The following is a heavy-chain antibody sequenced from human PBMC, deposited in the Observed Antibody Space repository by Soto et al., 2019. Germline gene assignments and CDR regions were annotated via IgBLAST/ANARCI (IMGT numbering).Heavy chain of an antibody. CDR1: GCSIRSSSYY. Sequence: SDTLSLTCTVSGCSIRSSSYYWGWIRQPPGKGLEWIGSIYYSGSTYYNPSLKSRVTISVDTSKNQFSLKLSSVTAADTAVYYCAGSYYDILTGSTGYYGMDVWGQGTTVT. J-gene: IGHJ6*02. D-gene: IGHD3-9*01. V-gene: IGHV4-39*01. CDR3: AGSYYDILTGSTGYYGMDV. CDR2: IYYSGST.